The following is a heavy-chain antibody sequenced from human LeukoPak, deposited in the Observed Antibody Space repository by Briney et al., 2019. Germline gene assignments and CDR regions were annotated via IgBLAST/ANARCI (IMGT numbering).Heavy chain of an antibody. CDR1: GGSISRYY. D-gene: IGHD5-18*01. V-gene: IGHV4-59*01. CDR3: ARSGGDTTMAQDFDY. J-gene: IGHJ4*02. Sequence: SETLSLTCTVSGGSISRYYWSWIRQPPGKRLEWIGYFSYIGSTNYNPSLNSRVTISADTSKNQFSLKVSSVTAADTAVYYCARSGGDTTMAQDFDYWGQGTLVTVSS. CDR2: FSYIGST.